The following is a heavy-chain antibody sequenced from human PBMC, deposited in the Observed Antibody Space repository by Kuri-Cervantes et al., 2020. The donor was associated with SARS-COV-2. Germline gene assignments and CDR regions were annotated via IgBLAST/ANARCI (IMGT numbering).Heavy chain of an antibody. CDR2: IYHSGST. D-gene: IGHD3-16*02. J-gene: IGHJ6*03. Sequence: GSLRLSCAVSGYSISSGYYWGWIRQPPGKGLEWIGSIYHSGSTYYNPSLKSRVTISVDTSKNQFSLKLSSVTAADTAVYYCARDSIGDYDYVWGSYRPTYYMDVWGKGTTVTVSS. CDR1: GYSISSGYY. CDR3: ARDSIGDYDYVWGSYRPTYYMDV. V-gene: IGHV4-38-2*02.